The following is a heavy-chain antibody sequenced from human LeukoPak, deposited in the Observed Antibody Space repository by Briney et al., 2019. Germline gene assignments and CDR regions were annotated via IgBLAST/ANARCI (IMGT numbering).Heavy chain of an antibody. J-gene: IGHJ4*02. CDR3: AKNVRYFDLY. CDR2: FSGSGGST. D-gene: IGHD3-9*01. V-gene: IGHV3-23*01. CDR1: GFTFSSYA. Sequence: GGSLRLSCAASGFTFSSYAMSWVRQAPGKGLDWVSAFSGSGGSTYYADSVKGRFTISRDNSKNTLYLQMNSLRAEDTAVYYCAKNVRYFDLYWGQGTLVTVSS.